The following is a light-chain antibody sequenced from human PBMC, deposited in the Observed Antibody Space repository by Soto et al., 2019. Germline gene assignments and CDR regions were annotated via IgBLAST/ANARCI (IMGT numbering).Light chain of an antibody. J-gene: IGLJ3*02. CDR2: GVS. V-gene: IGLV2-23*02. CDR3: CSYAASDSWV. Sequence: QSALTQPASVSGSPGQSITISCTGTNSDVGSYNFVSWYQQHPGKAPKLMIYGVSERPSGVSNRFSGSKSGNTASLTISGLQADDEADYYCCSYAASDSWVFGGGTKLTVL. CDR1: NSDVGSYNF.